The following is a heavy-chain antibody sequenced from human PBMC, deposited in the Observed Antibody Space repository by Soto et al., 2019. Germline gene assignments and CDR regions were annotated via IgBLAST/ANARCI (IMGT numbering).Heavy chain of an antibody. V-gene: IGHV5-51*01. Sequence: GESLKISCMGSGYTFTNYWIGWVRQMPGKGLEWMGIIYPGDSDTRYSPSFQGQVTISADKSISTAYLQWSSLRASDTATYHCARLPTGRSGYNYLDFWGQGTPVTVSS. CDR3: ARLPTGRSGYNYLDF. D-gene: IGHD5-12*01. J-gene: IGHJ4*02. CDR2: IYPGDSDT. CDR1: GYTFTNYW.